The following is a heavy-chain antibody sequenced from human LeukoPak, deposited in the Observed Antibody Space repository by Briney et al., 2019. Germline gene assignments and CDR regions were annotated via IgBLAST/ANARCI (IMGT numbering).Heavy chain of an antibody. CDR3: ARDGGTASVSFDF. D-gene: IGHD3-16*01. Sequence: GGSLRLSCEVSGFTVRNNYMTWIRQAPGKGLEWVSVIYSDDTTYYAESVKGRFTISRDSSTNTLFLEMNRLTAEDTAVYYCARDGGTASVSFDFWGQGTLVTVSS. J-gene: IGHJ4*02. CDR1: GFTVRNNY. CDR2: IYSDDTT. V-gene: IGHV3-53*01.